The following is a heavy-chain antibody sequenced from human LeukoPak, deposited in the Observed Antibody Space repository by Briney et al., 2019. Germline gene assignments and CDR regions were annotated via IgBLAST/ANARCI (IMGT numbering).Heavy chain of an antibody. CDR3: ASKGSYYYDSSGYYYLDY. V-gene: IGHV1-69*13. J-gene: IGHJ4*02. CDR1: GGTFSSYA. Sequence: SVKVSCKASGGTFSSYAISWVRQAPGQGLEWMGGIIPIIGTANYAQKFQGRVTITADESTSTAYMELSSLRSEDTAVYYCASKGSYYYDSSGYYYLDYWGQGTLVTVSS. CDR2: IIPIIGTA. D-gene: IGHD3-22*01.